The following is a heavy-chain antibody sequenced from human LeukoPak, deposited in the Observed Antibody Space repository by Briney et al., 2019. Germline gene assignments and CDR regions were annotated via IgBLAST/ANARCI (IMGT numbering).Heavy chain of an antibody. J-gene: IGHJ4*02. CDR2: IYYSGST. V-gene: IGHV4-39*02. Sequence: SETLSLTCTVSGGSVSSSSYYWGWIRQPPGKGLEWIGSIYYSGSTYYNPSLKSRVTISVDTSKNQFSLKLSSVTAANTAVYYCAREWDSSGCQGCWGQGTLVTVSS. CDR1: GGSVSSSSYY. CDR3: AREWDSSGCQGC. D-gene: IGHD6-19*01.